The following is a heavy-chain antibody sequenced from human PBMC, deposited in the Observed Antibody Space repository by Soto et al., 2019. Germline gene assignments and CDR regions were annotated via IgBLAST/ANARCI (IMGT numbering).Heavy chain of an antibody. Sequence: PSETLSLTCTVSGASITDSYWSWIRQPPEKGLEWIGYIYFSGIANYNPSLKSRATISRDTSKNEFSLKLTSVTAADTAIYYCARGDSDLAVSEAAYWGQGTLVT. CDR2: IYFSGIA. J-gene: IGHJ1*01. D-gene: IGHD2-15*01. CDR1: GASITDSY. CDR3: ARGDSDLAVSEAAY. V-gene: IGHV4-59*01.